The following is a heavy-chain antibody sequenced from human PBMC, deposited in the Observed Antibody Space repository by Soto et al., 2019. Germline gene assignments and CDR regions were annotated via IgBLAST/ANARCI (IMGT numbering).Heavy chain of an antibody. J-gene: IGHJ5*02. D-gene: IGHD3-3*01. CDR3: ARAQDDFWSGINWFDT. CDR2: IYHSEST. Sequence: SETLSLTCAVSGYSISSSYYWGWIRQPPGKGLEWIGSIYHSESTYYNPSLKSRVTISVDTSKNQFSLKLSSVTAADTAVYYCARAQDDFWSGINWFDTWGQETPVNVS. CDR1: GYSISSSYY. V-gene: IGHV4-38-2*01.